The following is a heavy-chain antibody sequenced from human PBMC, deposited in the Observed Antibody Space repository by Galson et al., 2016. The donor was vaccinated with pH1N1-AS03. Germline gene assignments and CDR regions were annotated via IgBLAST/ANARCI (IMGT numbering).Heavy chain of an antibody. CDR2: MKDSGTT. CDR1: GGAFSGYL. J-gene: IGHJ4*02. V-gene: IGHV4-34*01. CDR3: ARGSTDYSVSSCHYWRLGASMDY. Sequence: LTCAVYGGAFSGYLWTWIRQAPGKGLEWIGAMKDSGTTNYNPSLKSRVVISLDTSKRHFSLNLTSMTAADTAVYYCARGSTDYSVSSCHYWRLGASMDYWGQRILVTVSS. D-gene: IGHD3-10*02.